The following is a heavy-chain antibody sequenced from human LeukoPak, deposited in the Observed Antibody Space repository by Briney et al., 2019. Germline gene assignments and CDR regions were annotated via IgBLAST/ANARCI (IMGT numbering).Heavy chain of an antibody. Sequence: SETLSLTCTVSGGSISSYYWSWVRQPPGKGLEWIGYIYYSGSTNYNPSLTRRVTISVDTSKNQFSLKLSSVTAADTAVYYCARDGCSGGSCYWNWFDPWGQGTLVTVSS. J-gene: IGHJ5*02. V-gene: IGHV4-59*01. D-gene: IGHD2-15*01. CDR3: ARDGCSGGSCYWNWFDP. CDR2: IYYSGST. CDR1: GGSISSYY.